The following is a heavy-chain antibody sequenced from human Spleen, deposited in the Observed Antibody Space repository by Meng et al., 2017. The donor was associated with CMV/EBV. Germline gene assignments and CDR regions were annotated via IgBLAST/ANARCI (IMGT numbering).Heavy chain of an antibody. V-gene: IGHV1-69*02. CDR1: GGTFSSYT. CDR3: ARRGSYYDFWSGYYTLYGMDV. J-gene: IGHJ6*02. CDR2: IIPILGIA. Sequence: SVKVSCKASGGTFSSYTISWVRQAPGQGLEWMGRIIPILGIANYAQKFQGRVTITADKSTSTAYMELSSLRSEDTAVYYCARRGSYYDFWSGYYTLYGMDVWGQGTTVTVSS. D-gene: IGHD3-3*01.